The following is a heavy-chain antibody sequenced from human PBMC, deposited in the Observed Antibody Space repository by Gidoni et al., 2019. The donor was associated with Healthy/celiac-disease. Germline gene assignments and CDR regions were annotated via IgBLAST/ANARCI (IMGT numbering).Heavy chain of an antibody. J-gene: IGHJ4*02. V-gene: IGHV1-18*01. Sequence: QVQLVQSGAEVKKPAASVKVSCKASGYTFTSYGISWVRQAPGQGLEWMGWISAYNGNTNYAQKLQGRGTMTTATSTSTAYMELRILRSDDTAVYYCARCSSTSCYFSDYWGQGTLVTVSS. CDR2: ISAYNGNT. D-gene: IGHD2-2*01. CDR1: GYTFTSYG. CDR3: ARCSSTSCYFSDY.